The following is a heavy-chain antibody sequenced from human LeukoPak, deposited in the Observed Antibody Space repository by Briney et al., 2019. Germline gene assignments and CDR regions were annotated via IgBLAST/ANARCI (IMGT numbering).Heavy chain of an antibody. D-gene: IGHD6-19*01. V-gene: IGHV1-2*02. J-gene: IGHJ4*02. CDR2: INPNSGGT. CDR1: GYTFTGYY. CDR3: ARLAVAGTCFDY. Sequence: ASVKVSCKASGYTFTGYYMHWVRQAPGQGLEWMGWINPNSGGTNYAQKFQGRVTMTRDTSISTAYMELSRLRSDDTAVYYCARLAVAGTCFDYWGQGTLVTVSS.